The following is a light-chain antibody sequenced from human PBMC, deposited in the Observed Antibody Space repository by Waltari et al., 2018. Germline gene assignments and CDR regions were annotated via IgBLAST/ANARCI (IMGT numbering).Light chain of an antibody. J-gene: IGKJ1*01. CDR1: QSISNW. CDR3: QQYNNYTPKT. Sequence: IQVTQSPSTLSASVGDRVTTTSRATQSISNWLAWYQQKPGKAPKLLIYKASTLESGVPSRFSGSGSGTEFTLTISSLQPDDFATYFCQQYNNYTPKTFGQGTKVDIK. CDR2: KAS. V-gene: IGKV1-5*01.